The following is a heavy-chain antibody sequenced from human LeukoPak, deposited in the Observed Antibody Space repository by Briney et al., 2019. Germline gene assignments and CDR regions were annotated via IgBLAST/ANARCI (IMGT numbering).Heavy chain of an antibody. CDR3: ARVNGYGSGSYLYYFDY. Sequence: GASVKVSCKASGYTFTGYYMHWVRQAPGQGLEWMGRINPNSGGTNYAQKFQGRVTMTRDTSISTAYMELSRLRSDDTAVYYCARVNGYGSGSYLYYFDYWGQGTLVTVSS. CDR2: INPNSGGT. J-gene: IGHJ4*02. V-gene: IGHV1-2*06. CDR1: GYTFTGYY. D-gene: IGHD3-10*01.